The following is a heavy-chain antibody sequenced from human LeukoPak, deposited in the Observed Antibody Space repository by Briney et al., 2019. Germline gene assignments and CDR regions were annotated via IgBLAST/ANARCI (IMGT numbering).Heavy chain of an antibody. J-gene: IGHJ3*01. CDR1: GFTFSSYA. D-gene: IGHD5-24*01. CDR3: AKDLEATIWGAFHS. V-gene: IGHV3-23*01. Sequence: GGSLRLSCAASGFTFSSYAMSWVRQAPGKGLEWVSAISGSGGSIYYADSVNGRFTFSRDNSKNMMYLEMNSLRVEDTAVYYCAKDLEATIWGAFHSWGQGTVVTVSS. CDR2: ISGSGGSI.